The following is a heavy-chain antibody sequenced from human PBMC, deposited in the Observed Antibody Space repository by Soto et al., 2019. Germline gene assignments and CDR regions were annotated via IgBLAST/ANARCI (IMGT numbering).Heavy chain of an antibody. CDR3: VKAAYSSSPTPYWFDP. V-gene: IGHV3-64D*08. Sequence: GGSLRLSCSASGFTFSSYAMHWVRQAPGKGLEYVSAISSNGGSTYYADSVKGRFTISRDNSKNTLYLQMSSLRAEDTAVYYCVKAAYSSSPTPYWFDPWGQGTLVTVSS. J-gene: IGHJ5*02. D-gene: IGHD6-6*01. CDR2: ISSNGGST. CDR1: GFTFSSYA.